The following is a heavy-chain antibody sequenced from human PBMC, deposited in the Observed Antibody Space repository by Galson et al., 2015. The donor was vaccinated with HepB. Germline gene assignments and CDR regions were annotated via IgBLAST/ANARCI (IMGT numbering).Heavy chain of an antibody. CDR1: GFTFDSYA. Sequence: SLRLSCAASGFTFDSYAMSWVRQAPGKGLEWVSSLSGSGGGTYYAGSVEGRFAASRNNAKKTMFLQMNSLTVVDTAIYYCAKDRSETMTIRGYFDHWGQGVLVIVSS. D-gene: IGHD3-10*01. CDR3: AKDRSETMTIRGYFDH. J-gene: IGHJ4*02. V-gene: IGHV3-23*01. CDR2: LSGSGGGT.